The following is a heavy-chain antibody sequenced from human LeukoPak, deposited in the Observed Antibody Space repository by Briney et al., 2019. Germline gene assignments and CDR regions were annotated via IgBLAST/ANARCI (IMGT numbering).Heavy chain of an antibody. Sequence: GGSLRLSCAASGFIFSSNWMSWVRLAPGKGLEWVANIKEDGTETYYVDSVKGRFTISRDNAKNSLYLQMNSLRVEDTAVYYCAKEGRSLQTYWGQGTLITVSS. J-gene: IGHJ4*02. CDR2: IKEDGTET. CDR1: GFIFSSNW. CDR3: AKEGRSLQTY. D-gene: IGHD5-24*01. V-gene: IGHV3-7*03.